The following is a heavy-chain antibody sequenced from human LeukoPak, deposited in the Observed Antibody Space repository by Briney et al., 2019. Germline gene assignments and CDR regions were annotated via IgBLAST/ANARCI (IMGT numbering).Heavy chain of an antibody. V-gene: IGHV7-4-1*02. D-gene: IGHD2-8*01. CDR1: GYTFTSYA. CDR3: ASQRIGYCTNGVCYTFDF. Sequence: ASVKVSCKASGYTFTSYAINWVRQAPGQGLEWMGWINTNTGNPTYAQGFTGRFVFSLDTSVSTAYLQISSLKAEDSAVYYCASQRIGYCTNGVCYTFDFWGQGTLVTVSS. J-gene: IGHJ4*02. CDR2: INTNTGNP.